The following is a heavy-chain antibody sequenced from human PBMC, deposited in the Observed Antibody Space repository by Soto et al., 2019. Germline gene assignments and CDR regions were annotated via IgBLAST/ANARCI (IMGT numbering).Heavy chain of an antibody. CDR2: ISYDGSNK. CDR3: AKDPVLVPAAKYHYYYGMDV. J-gene: IGHJ6*02. Sequence: GGSLRLSCAASGFTFSSYGMHWVRQAPGKGLEWVAVISYDGSNKYYADSVKGRFTISRDNSKNTLYLQMNSLRAEDTAVYYCAKDPVLVPAAKYHYYYGMDVSGQGTTVTVSS. D-gene: IGHD2-2*01. CDR1: GFTFSSYG. V-gene: IGHV3-30*18.